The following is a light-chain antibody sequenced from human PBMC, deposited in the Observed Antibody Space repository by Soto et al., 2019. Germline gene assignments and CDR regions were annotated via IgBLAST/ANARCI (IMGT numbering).Light chain of an antibody. V-gene: IGKV1-9*01. CDR2: AAS. CDR3: QQLNSYPRT. Sequence: DIQLTQSPSFLSASVGDRVTITCRASQGISSYLAWYQQRPGKAPKLLIYAASTLQTGVPSRFSGSGSGTEFTLTISSLQPEDFATSYCQQLNSYPRTFGQGTKLEIK. J-gene: IGKJ2*01. CDR1: QGISSY.